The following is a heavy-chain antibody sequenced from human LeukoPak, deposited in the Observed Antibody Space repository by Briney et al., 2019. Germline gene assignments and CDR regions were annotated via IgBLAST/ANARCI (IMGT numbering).Heavy chain of an antibody. D-gene: IGHD4/OR15-4a*01. Sequence: PGGSLRLSCAASGFTFSSFWMHWVRHVPGKGLVWVSGINSDGSIRGYADSVKGRFTISRDNAKTTLYLQMNSLRDEDTAVYYCARGGYGAHMGWGQGSLVAVSS. V-gene: IGHV3-74*01. CDR3: ARGGYGAHMG. CDR2: INSDGSIR. CDR1: GFTFSSFW. J-gene: IGHJ4*02.